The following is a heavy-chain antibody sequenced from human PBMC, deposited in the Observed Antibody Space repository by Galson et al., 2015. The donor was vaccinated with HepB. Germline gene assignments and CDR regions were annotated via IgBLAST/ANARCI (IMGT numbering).Heavy chain of an antibody. Sequence: SLRLSCAASGFNFNVYGAHWVRQAPGKGLEWVAHIWSDGRSRYYGDSVKGRFTISRDNSKNTLYLQMNNLRDEDTAMYYCARSGYRGVGNSIDSWGQGTLVTVSS. V-gene: IGHV3-33*01. CDR1: GFNFNVYG. J-gene: IGHJ4*02. CDR3: ARSGYRGVGNSIDS. D-gene: IGHD5-12*01. CDR2: IWSDGRSR.